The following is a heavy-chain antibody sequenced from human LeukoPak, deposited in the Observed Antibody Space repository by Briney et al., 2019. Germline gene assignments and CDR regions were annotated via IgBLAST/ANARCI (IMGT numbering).Heavy chain of an antibody. CDR2: IYTSGST. CDR1: GGSISSGSYY. J-gene: IGHJ6*03. CDR3: ARAILWFGELSPLMDV. Sequence: PSETLSLTCTVSGGSISSGSYYWSWIRQPAGKGLEWIGRIYTSGSTNYNPSLKSRVTISVDTSKNQFSLKLSSVTAAGTAVYYCARAILWFGELSPLMDVWGKGTTVTISS. V-gene: IGHV4-61*02. D-gene: IGHD3-10*01.